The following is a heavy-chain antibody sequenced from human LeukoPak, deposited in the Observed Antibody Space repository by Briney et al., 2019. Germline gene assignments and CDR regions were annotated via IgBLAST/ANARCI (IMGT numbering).Heavy chain of an antibody. CDR3: AREGLGYCSGGSCSDPFDI. J-gene: IGHJ3*02. D-gene: IGHD2-15*01. V-gene: IGHV4-39*02. Sequence: PSETLSLTCTVSGGSISSSSYYWGWLRQPPGKGLEWVGSIYYSGSTYYNPSLKSRVTISVDTSKNQFSLNLSSVTAADPAVYYCAREGLGYCSGGSCSDPFDIWGQGTMVTVSS. CDR1: GGSISSSSYY. CDR2: IYYSGST.